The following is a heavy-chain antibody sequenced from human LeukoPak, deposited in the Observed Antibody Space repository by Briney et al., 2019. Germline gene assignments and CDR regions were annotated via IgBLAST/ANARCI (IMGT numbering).Heavy chain of an antibody. CDR3: ARQRGSQGTTDY. D-gene: IGHD1-1*01. Sequence: PSETLSLTCTVSGGSISSYYWSWIRQPPGKGLEWIGYIYYSGSTNYNPSLKSRVTISVDTSKNPFSLKLSSVTAADTAVYYCARQRGSQGTTDYWGQGTLVTVSS. V-gene: IGHV4-59*08. CDR2: IYYSGST. J-gene: IGHJ4*02. CDR1: GGSISSYY.